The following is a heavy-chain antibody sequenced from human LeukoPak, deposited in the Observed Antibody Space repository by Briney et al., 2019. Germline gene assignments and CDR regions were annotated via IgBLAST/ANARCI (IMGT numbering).Heavy chain of an antibody. V-gene: IGHV3-23*01. CDR1: GFTFSSHT. Sequence: GGLRLSCAASGFTFSSHTMNWVRRAPGKGLEWVSAISGSGGSTYYADSVKGRFTISRDNAKNTLYLQMNSLRAEDTAVYYCARKKSNSFDYWGQGTLVTVSS. CDR3: ARKKSNSFDY. CDR2: ISGSGGST. J-gene: IGHJ4*02.